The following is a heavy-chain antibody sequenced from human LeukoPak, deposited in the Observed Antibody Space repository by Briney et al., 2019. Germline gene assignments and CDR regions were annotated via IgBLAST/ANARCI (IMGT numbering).Heavy chain of an antibody. V-gene: IGHV3-7*01. CDR1: GFTFSSHS. CDR3: ARAMGTSYGFWSCSYTVSYYYYMDV. CDR2: IKQDGSEK. Sequence: PGGSLRLSCATSGFTFSSHSMSWVRQAPVKGLEWVANIKQDGSEKHYVDSVKGRFSISRDNTKNSLYLQMNSLRAEDTAVYYCARAMGTSYGFWSCSYTVSYYYYMDVWGKGTTVTVSS. J-gene: IGHJ6*03. D-gene: IGHD3-3*01.